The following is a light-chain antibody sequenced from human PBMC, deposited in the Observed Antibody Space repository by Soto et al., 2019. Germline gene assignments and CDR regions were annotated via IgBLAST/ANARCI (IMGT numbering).Light chain of an antibody. CDR2: DAS. CDR1: QSISSW. V-gene: IGKV1-5*01. Sequence: DIQMSQSPSTLSASVGDRVTITCRASQSISSWLAWYQQKLGRAPRLLIYDASSRAADIPDRFSGSGSGTDFTLTINRMEPEDFAVYYCQQYDSSPRTFGQGTKVDI. CDR3: QQYDSSPRT. J-gene: IGKJ1*01.